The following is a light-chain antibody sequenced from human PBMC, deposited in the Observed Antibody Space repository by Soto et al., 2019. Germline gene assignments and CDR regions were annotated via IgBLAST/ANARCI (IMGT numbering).Light chain of an antibody. CDR2: AAS. J-gene: IGKJ5*01. CDR3: QQANSFPIT. Sequence: DIQMTQSPSSVSASVGDRVTITCRASQDISTWLAWYQQKPGKAPKLLIFAASSLQSGVPSRCSGSRSGTDFTLTISSLQPEDFATYFCQQANSFPITFGQGTRLDIK. CDR1: QDISTW. V-gene: IGKV1-12*01.